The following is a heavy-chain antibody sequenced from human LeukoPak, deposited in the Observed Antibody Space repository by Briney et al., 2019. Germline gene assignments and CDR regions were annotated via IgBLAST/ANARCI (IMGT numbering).Heavy chain of an antibody. Sequence: SVKDSCKATGGILNTHAITWVRQPAGEGREWLGGISPVLGAAHSAQCCQGRVTITADEPTSTAYMEMSSLRSEDTAVYYCAMYVWGSVRRWRNSFDPWGQGTVVTVSS. CDR1: GGILNTHA. J-gene: IGHJ5*02. D-gene: IGHD3-16*01. CDR2: ISPVLGAA. V-gene: IGHV1-69*13. CDR3: AMYVWGSVRRWRNSFDP.